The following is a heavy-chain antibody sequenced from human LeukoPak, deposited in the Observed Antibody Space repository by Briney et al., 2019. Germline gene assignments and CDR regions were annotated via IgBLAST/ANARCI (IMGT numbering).Heavy chain of an antibody. Sequence: SETLSLTCTVSGGSISSYYWSWIRQPAGKGLEWIGRIYTSGSTNYNPSLKSRVTMSVDTSKNQFSLKLSSVTAADTAVYYRARVGYYYDSSPFDYWGQGTLVTVSS. CDR2: IYTSGST. V-gene: IGHV4-4*07. CDR1: GGSISSYY. D-gene: IGHD3-22*01. CDR3: ARVGYYYDSSPFDY. J-gene: IGHJ4*02.